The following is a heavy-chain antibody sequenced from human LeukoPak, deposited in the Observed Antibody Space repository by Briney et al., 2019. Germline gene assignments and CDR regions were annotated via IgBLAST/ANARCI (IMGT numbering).Heavy chain of an antibody. CDR3: ARSTAMAGFDY. Sequence: SETLSLTCTVSGDSISSYYWSWIREPPGKRLEWIGYIYYSGCTNYNTSLKSRVTISVDTSKNQFSLKLSAVTAADTAVYYCARSTAMAGFDYWGQGTLVTVSS. CDR2: IYYSGCT. J-gene: IGHJ4*02. CDR1: GDSISSYY. V-gene: IGHV4-59*01. D-gene: IGHD5-18*01.